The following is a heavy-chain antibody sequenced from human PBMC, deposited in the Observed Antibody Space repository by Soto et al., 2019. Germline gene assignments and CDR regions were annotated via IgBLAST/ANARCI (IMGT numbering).Heavy chain of an antibody. CDR2: IKQDESRK. D-gene: IGHD3-22*01. J-gene: IGHJ3*02. CDR1: GFSLSNYW. Sequence: VQLVESGGGLVQPGESLRLTCAASGFSLSNYWMTWVRQAPGKGLEWVANIKQDESRKSYLDSVRGRFTISRDNARNSLYLQMNRLRAEDTALYYCARDVSPGDSTYYLDAFDIWGQGTMVTVSS. V-gene: IGHV3-7*05. CDR3: ARDVSPGDSTYYLDAFDI.